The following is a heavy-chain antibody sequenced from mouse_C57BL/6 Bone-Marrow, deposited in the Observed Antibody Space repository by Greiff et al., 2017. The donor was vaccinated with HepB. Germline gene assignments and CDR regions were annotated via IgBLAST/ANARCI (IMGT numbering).Heavy chain of an antibody. V-gene: IGHV5-4*01. CDR2: ISDGGSYT. J-gene: IGHJ4*01. CDR3: ARDYDYDDAMDY. CDR1: GFTFSSYA. Sequence: EVKLMESGGGLVKPGGSLKLSCAASGFTFSSYAMSWVRQTPEKRLEWVATISDGGSYTYYPDNVKGRFTISRDTAKNNLYLQMSHLKSEDTAMYYCARDYDYDDAMDYWGQGTSVTVSS. D-gene: IGHD2-4*01.